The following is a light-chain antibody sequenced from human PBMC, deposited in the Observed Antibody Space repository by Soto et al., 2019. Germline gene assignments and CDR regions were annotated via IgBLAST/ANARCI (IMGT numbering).Light chain of an antibody. CDR2: GAS. Sequence: EIVLTQSPATLSLSPGERTTLSCRTSETVAGSYLAWYQQKPGQAPRLLIHGASTRATGIADRVSGSGSGTDFTLTISRLEPEDFAVYYCQQFSSYPLTFGGGTKVDIK. J-gene: IGKJ4*01. CDR1: ETVAGSY. V-gene: IGKV3-20*01. CDR3: QQFSSYPLT.